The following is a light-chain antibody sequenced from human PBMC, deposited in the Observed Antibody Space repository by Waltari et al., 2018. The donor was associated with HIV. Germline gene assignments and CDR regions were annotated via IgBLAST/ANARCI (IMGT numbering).Light chain of an antibody. CDR1: SSNIGSNA. CDR3: AAWDDSLNGYYV. V-gene: IGLV1-44*01. CDR2: SNH. J-gene: IGLJ1*01. Sequence: QSVLTQPPSASGTPGQRVSISCSGSSSNIGSNAANWYQQLPGTAPKLLIHSNHQRPAGVPDRVSGSKSGTSASLAISGLQSEDEADYYCAAWDDSLNGYYVFGTGTKVTVL.